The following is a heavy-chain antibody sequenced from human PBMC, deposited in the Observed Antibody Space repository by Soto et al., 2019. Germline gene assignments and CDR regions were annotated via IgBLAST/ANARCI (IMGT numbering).Heavy chain of an antibody. CDR1: GFTFSSYS. Sequence: PGGSLRLSCAASGFTFSSYSMNWVRQAPGKGLEWVSYISSSSSTIYYADSVKGRFTISRDNAKNSLYLQMNSLRAEDTALYYCARDGEDCSSTSCYFDYWGQGTLVTVSS. J-gene: IGHJ4*02. D-gene: IGHD2-2*01. CDR3: ARDGEDCSSTSCYFDY. CDR2: ISSSSSTI. V-gene: IGHV3-48*01.